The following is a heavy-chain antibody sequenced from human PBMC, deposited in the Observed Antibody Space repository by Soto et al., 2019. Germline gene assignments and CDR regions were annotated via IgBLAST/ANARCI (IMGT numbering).Heavy chain of an antibody. CDR2: IFYSGHL. J-gene: IGHJ4*02. CDR1: GTSFGTYY. D-gene: IGHD1-26*01. CDR3: ARGGGGYRFDY. V-gene: IGHV4-59*01. Sequence: QVRLQESGPGLVKPSETLSLTCAVSGTSFGTYYWSWIRQPPGKGLEWIGYIFYSGHLKYNPPLKSRLTISVDPPKNQISLRLTSVTAADTAVYYCARGGGGYRFDYWGQGALVTVSS.